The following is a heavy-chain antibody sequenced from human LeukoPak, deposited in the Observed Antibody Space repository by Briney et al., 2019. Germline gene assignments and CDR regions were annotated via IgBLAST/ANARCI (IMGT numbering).Heavy chain of an antibody. V-gene: IGHV3-23*01. CDR3: AKARDYGDSDLDY. D-gene: IGHD4-17*01. Sequence: GGSLRLSCAASGLTFSSYAMSWVRQAPGEGLEWVSAISGSGGSTYYADSVKGRFTISRDNSKNTLLLQMNSLRAEDTAVYYCAKARDYGDSDLDYWGQGTLVTVSS. J-gene: IGHJ4*02. CDR2: ISGSGGST. CDR1: GLTFSSYA.